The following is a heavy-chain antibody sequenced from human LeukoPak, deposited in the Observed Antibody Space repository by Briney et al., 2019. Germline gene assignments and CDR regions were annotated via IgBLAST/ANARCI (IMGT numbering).Heavy chain of an antibody. D-gene: IGHD6-19*01. CDR2: ISGSGGST. V-gene: IGHV3-23*01. CDR3: AKLSGKTVAGTNYHFDY. Sequence: GGSLRLSCAASGFTFSSYAMTWVRQAPGKGLEWVSAISGSGGSTYYADSVKGRFTISRDNSKNTLYLQMNSLRAEDTAVYYCAKLSGKTVAGTNYHFDYWGQGTLVTVSS. CDR1: GFTFSSYA. J-gene: IGHJ4*02.